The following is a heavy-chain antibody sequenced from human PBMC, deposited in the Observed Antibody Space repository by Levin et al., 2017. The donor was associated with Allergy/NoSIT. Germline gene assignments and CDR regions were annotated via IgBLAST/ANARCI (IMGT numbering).Heavy chain of an antibody. CDR1: GGSISSSSYF. J-gene: IGHJ4*02. V-gene: IGHV4-39*07. CDR2: IYYSGST. CDR3: ARSPAPYDFWSGYLEPFDY. Sequence: SETLSLTCTVSGGSISSSSYFWGWIRQPPGKGLEWIGSIYYSGSTYYNPSLKSRVTISVDTSKNQFSLKLRSVTAADTAVYYCARSPAPYDFWSGYLEPFDYWGQGTLVTVSS. D-gene: IGHD3-3*01.